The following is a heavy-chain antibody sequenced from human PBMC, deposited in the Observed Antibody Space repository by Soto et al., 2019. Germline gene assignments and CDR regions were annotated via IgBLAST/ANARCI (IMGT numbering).Heavy chain of an antibody. V-gene: IGHV4-59*03. CDR2: VYTPDYT. CDR3: AGYNWNYYFDP. J-gene: IGHJ5*02. Sequence: SETLSLTCSVSGASIRNYYWHWVRQLPGKGLEWIGYVYTPDYTRYNSSLKSRVTISIDTSKSQFSLNLNSMTAADTAVYYCAGYNWNYYFDPWGQGALVTVSS. D-gene: IGHD1-7*01. CDR1: GASIRNYY.